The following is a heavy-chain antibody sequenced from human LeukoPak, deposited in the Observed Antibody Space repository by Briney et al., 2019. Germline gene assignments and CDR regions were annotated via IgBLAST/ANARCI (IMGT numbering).Heavy chain of an antibody. CDR2: INSDSNYI. CDR1: GFTFSSYR. J-gene: IGHJ6*04. Sequence: GGPLRLSCAASGFTFSSYRMNWARQPPGKGLEWVSSINSDSNYIYYAASVKGRFTISRDAKNSVYLQMNSLRAEDTAVYYWARNGILGIAAAVDVWGKGTTVTVSS. D-gene: IGHD6-13*01. CDR3: ARNGILGIAAAVDV. V-gene: IGHV3-21*01.